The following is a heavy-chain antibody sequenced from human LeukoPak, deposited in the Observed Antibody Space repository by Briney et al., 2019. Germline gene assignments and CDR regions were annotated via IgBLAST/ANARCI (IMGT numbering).Heavy chain of an antibody. V-gene: IGHV3-23*01. D-gene: IGHD6-19*01. Sequence: PGGSLRLSCAASGFTFSTYAMNWVRQAPGKGLEWVSGVGGSDGSTFYADSVKGRFTISRDISKNILYLQINSLRAEDTALYHCAKGSGSSGWLYFDHWGQGTLVTVSS. CDR2: VGGSDGST. CDR1: GFTFSTYA. CDR3: AKGSGSSGWLYFDH. J-gene: IGHJ4*02.